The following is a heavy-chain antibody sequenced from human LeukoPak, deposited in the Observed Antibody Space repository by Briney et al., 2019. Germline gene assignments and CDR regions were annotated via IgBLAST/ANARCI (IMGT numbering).Heavy chain of an antibody. CDR3: ARDAATYSGSLGAFDI. Sequence: ASVKVSCKASGYTFTGYYMHWVRQAPGQGLEWMGWINPNSGGTNYAQKFQGRVTMTRDTSISTAYMELSRLRSDDTAVYYCARDAATYSGSLGAFDIWGQGTMVTVSS. CDR2: INPNSGGT. CDR1: GYTFTGYY. D-gene: IGHD1-26*01. J-gene: IGHJ3*02. V-gene: IGHV1-2*02.